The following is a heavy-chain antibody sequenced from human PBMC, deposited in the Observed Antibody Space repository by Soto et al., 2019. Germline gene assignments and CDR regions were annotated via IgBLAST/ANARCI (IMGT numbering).Heavy chain of an antibody. J-gene: IGHJ4*02. Sequence: GGSLRLSCAASGFTFSSYSMNWVRQAPGKGLEWVSSISSSSSYIYYADSVKGRFTISRDNAKNSLYLQMNSLRAEDTAVYYCARVPEYYYDSSGYYHFDYWGQGTLVTVSS. CDR3: ARVPEYYYDSSGYYHFDY. CDR2: ISSSSSYI. V-gene: IGHV3-21*01. CDR1: GFTFSSYS. D-gene: IGHD3-22*01.